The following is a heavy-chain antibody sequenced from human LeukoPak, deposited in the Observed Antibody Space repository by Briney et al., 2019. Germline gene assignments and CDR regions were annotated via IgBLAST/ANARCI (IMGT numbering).Heavy chain of an antibody. D-gene: IGHD3-22*01. J-gene: IGHJ4*02. CDR1: GFTFSSYS. V-gene: IGHV3-21*01. CDR2: ISSSSSYI. CDR3: ARGGFNYYDSSGYYYFDY. Sequence: GGSLRLSCAASGFTFSSYSMNWVRQAPGKGLEWVSSISSSSSYIYYADSVKGRFTISRDNAKNSLYLQMNSLRAEDTSVYYCARGGFNYYDSSGYYYFDYWGQGTLVTVSS.